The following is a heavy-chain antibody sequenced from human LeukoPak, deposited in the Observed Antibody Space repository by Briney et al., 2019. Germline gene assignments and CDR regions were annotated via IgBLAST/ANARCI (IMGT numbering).Heavy chain of an antibody. CDR1: GYTLTELS. V-gene: IGHV1-24*01. D-gene: IGHD1-26*01. J-gene: IGHJ4*02. Sequence: ASVKVSCKVSGYTLTELSMHWVRQAPGKGLEWMGGFDPEDGETIYAQKFQGRVTMTEDTSTDTAYMELSSLRSEDTAVYYCATVQGRWELLTQSGDYYFDYWGQGTLVTVSS. CDR2: FDPEDGET. CDR3: ATVQGRWELLTQSGDYYFDY.